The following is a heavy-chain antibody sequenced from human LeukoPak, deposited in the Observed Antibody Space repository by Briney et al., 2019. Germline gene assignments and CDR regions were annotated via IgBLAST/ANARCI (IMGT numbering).Heavy chain of an antibody. Sequence: ASVKVSCKTSVYTFTGYYMHWVRQAPGQGLEWMGWINPNTGGTNYAQKFQGRVTMTSDTSISTAYMELSSLRSDDTAVYYCARAPMIVVVFPPRLDYWGQGTLVTVSS. CDR1: VYTFTGYY. CDR2: INPNTGGT. CDR3: ARAPMIVVVFPPRLDY. J-gene: IGHJ4*02. D-gene: IGHD3-22*01. V-gene: IGHV1-2*02.